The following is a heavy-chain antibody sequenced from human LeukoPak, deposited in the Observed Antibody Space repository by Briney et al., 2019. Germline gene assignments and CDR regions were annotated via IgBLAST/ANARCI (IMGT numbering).Heavy chain of an antibody. V-gene: IGHV4-39*07. CDR3: ARSGGWYLNFDY. CDR1: GGSISSSSYY. Sequence: SETLSLTCTVSGGSISSSSYYWGWIRQPPGKGLEWIGSIYYSGSTYYNPSLKSRVTISVDTSKNQFSLKLSSVTAADTAVYYCARSGGWYLNFDYWGQGTLVTVSS. J-gene: IGHJ4*02. CDR2: IYYSGST. D-gene: IGHD6-19*01.